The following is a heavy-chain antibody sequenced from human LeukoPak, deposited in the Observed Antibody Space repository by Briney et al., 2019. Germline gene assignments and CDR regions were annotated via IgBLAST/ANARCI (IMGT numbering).Heavy chain of an antibody. D-gene: IGHD3-22*01. V-gene: IGHV3-66*02. CDR1: GFTVSNNY. J-gene: IGHJ4*02. Sequence: GGALRLSCAASGFTVSNNYMSWVRQTPGKGLEWVSIIFSLGSTYYADSVKGRFTISRDNSKNTLYLQLDSLRVEDTAVYYCARHFDSGDYVENPNDYWGQGTLVTVSS. CDR2: IFSLGST. CDR3: ARHFDSGDYVENPNDY.